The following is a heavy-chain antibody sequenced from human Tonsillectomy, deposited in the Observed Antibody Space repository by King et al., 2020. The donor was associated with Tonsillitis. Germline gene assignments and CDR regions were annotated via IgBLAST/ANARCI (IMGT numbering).Heavy chain of an antibody. CDR2: IYSGTSST. CDR1: GFSFSSYA. Sequence: VQLVESGGGLVQPGGSLRLSCAASGFSFSSYAMSWVRQAPGKGLEWVSVIYSGTSSTYYADSVKGRFTISRDNSKNTLYLEMNSLRAEETAVYYCAKYSRVAGTPEGDAFDVWGQGTMVTASS. J-gene: IGHJ3*01. CDR3: AKYSRVAGTPEGDAFDV. D-gene: IGHD2-21*01. V-gene: IGHV3-23*03.